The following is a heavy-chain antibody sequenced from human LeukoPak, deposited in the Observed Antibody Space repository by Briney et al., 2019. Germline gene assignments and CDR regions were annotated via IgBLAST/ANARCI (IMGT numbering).Heavy chain of an antibody. J-gene: IGHJ4*02. V-gene: IGHV3-21*01. CDR2: ISSSSSYI. D-gene: IGHD3-16*01. CDR1: GFTFSSYE. CDR3: ARDLARPKSYFDY. Sequence: GGSLRLSCAASGFTFSSYEMNWVRQAPGKGLEWVSSISSSSSYIYYADSVKGRFTISRDNAKNSLYLQMNSLRAEDTAVYYCARDLARPKSYFDYWGQGTLVTVSS.